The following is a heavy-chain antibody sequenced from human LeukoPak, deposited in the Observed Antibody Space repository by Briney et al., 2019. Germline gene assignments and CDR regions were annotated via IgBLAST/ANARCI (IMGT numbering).Heavy chain of an antibody. V-gene: IGHV3-74*01. CDR2: INSDGSST. J-gene: IGHJ4*02. CDR1: GFTFSIYW. D-gene: IGHD3-22*01. CDR3: ARTPWGYYYDSSGSELRVY. Sequence: GGSLRLSCAASGFTFSIYWMHWVRQAPGKGLVWVSRINSDGSSTSYADSVKGRFTISRDNSKNTLYLQMNSLRAEDTAVYYCARTPWGYYYDSSGSELRVYWGQGTLVTVSS.